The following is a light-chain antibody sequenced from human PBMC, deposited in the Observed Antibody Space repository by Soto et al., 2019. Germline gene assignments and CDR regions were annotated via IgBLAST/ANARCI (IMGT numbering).Light chain of an antibody. CDR3: QQYNNYVT. Sequence: EIVMTQSPATLSVSPGERATLSCRASQSVSSNLAWYQHKPGQAPRLLIFGASTRATGIPARFSGSGSGTEFTLTISSLQSEDFALYYRQQYNNYVTFGQGTRLEIK. J-gene: IGKJ5*01. CDR2: GAS. CDR1: QSVSSN. V-gene: IGKV3-15*01.